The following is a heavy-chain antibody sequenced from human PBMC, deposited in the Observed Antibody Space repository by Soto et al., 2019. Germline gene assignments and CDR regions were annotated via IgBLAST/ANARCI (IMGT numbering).Heavy chain of an antibody. Sequence: EVQLLESGGGLVQPGGSLRLSCAASGYTLSSYAMSWVRQAPGKGLEWVSAISGSGGSTYYADSVKGRFTISRDNSKKTLYLQMNSLRAEDTAVYYCAKGGGRTSRRFDYWGQGTLVTVSS. CDR2: ISGSGGST. CDR1: GYTLSSYA. CDR3: AKGGGRTSRRFDY. J-gene: IGHJ4*02. D-gene: IGHD2-2*01. V-gene: IGHV3-23*01.